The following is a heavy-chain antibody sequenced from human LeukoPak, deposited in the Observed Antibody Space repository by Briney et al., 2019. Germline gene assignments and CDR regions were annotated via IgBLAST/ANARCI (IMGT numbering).Heavy chain of an antibody. CDR3: ARGSQELVNSPLGY. Sequence: SETLSLTCSVSGGSISNYYWSWIRQPPGKGLEWIGYIFYGGTTNSNPSLKSRVTISVDTSKNQFSLRLSSVAAADTAVYYCARGSQELVNSPLGYWGQGTLVTVSS. V-gene: IGHV4-59*01. J-gene: IGHJ4*02. CDR1: GGSISNYY. CDR2: IFYGGTT. D-gene: IGHD6-13*01.